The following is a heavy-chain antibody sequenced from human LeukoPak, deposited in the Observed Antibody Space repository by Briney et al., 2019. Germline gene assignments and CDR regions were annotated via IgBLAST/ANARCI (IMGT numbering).Heavy chain of an antibody. CDR3: ARDNPYSESLAADDAFDI. V-gene: IGHV3-21*01. CDR2: ISSSSSYI. CDR1: GFTCRSYS. Sequence: GGSLRLSCAASGFTCRSYSMNWVRQAPGKGLVWVSSISSSSSYIYYADSVKGRFTISRDNAKNSLYLQMNSLRAEDTALYFCARDNPYSESLAADDAFDIWGQGTMVTVSS. D-gene: IGHD1-26*01. J-gene: IGHJ3*02.